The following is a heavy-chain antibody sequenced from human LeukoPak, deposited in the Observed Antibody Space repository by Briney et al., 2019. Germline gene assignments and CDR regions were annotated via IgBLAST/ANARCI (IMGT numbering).Heavy chain of an antibody. CDR3: AREVVTRGFDI. V-gene: IGHV3-66*01. CDR2: IYSGGST. J-gene: IGHJ3*02. Sequence: GGSLRLSCAASGFTVSSNYMSWVRQAPGKGLDWVSVIYSGGSTYYADSVKGRFTISRDNSKNTLYLQMNSLRAEDTAVYYCAREVVTRGFDIWAKGQWSPSLQ. D-gene: IGHD2-21*02. CDR1: GFTVSSNY.